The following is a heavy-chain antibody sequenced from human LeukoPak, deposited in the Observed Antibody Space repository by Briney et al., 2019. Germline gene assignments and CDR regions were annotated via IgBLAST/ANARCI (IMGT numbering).Heavy chain of an antibody. CDR3: ARTWNSGGWYVTFDY. V-gene: IGHV3-21*01. D-gene: IGHD6-19*01. CDR1: GFTFSSYT. CDR2: ISGSSYYI. Sequence: PGGSLRLSRAASGFTFSSYTINWVRQAPGKGLEWVSSISGSSYYIYYADSVRGRFTISRDNSKNTLYLQMNSLRAEDTAVYYCARTWNSGGWYVTFDYWGQGTLVTVSS. J-gene: IGHJ4*02.